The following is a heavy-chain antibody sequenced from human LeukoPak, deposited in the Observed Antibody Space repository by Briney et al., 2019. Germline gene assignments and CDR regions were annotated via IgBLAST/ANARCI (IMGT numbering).Heavy chain of an antibody. Sequence: ASETLSLTCAVYGGSFSGYYWSWLRQPPGKGLEWIGEINHSGSTNYNPSLKSRVTIPVVTSKNQFSLKLRSVTAADTAVYYCASIITDLPTWGQGTLVTVSS. J-gene: IGHJ5*02. CDR1: GGSFSGYY. D-gene: IGHD1-20*01. CDR3: ASIITDLPT. CDR2: INHSGST. V-gene: IGHV4-34*01.